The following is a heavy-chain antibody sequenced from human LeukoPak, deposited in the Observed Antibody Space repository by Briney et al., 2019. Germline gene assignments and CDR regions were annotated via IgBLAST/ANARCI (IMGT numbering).Heavy chain of an antibody. CDR3: ARDPGSDDAFDI. D-gene: IGHD2-15*01. CDR1: GGSISSGSYY. Sequence: SETLSLTCTVSGGSISSGSYYWSWIRQPAGKGLEWIGLIYTSGSTNYNPSLKSRVTISVDTSKNQFSLKLSSVTAADTAVYYCARDPGSDDAFDIWGQGTMVTVSS. V-gene: IGHV4-61*02. J-gene: IGHJ3*02. CDR2: IYTSGST.